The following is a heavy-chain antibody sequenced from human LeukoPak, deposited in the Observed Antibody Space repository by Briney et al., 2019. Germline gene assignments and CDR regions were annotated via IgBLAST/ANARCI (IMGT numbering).Heavy chain of an antibody. J-gene: IGHJ3*02. CDR2: IYSGGST. D-gene: IGHD3/OR15-3a*01. V-gene: IGHV3-66*01. Sequence: GRSLRLSCAASGFTFSSHGMHWVRQAPGKGLEWVSVIYSGGSTYYADSVKGRFTISRDNSKNTLYLQMNSLRAEDTAVYYCARYGLGAHAFDIWGQGTMVTVSS. CDR1: GFTFSSHG. CDR3: ARYGLGAHAFDI.